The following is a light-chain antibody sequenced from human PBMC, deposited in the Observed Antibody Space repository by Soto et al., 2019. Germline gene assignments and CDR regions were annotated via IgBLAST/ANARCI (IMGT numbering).Light chain of an antibody. CDR1: QAVPNN. CDR2: EES. CDR3: QRLNGPPLT. V-gene: IGKV1-9*01. J-gene: IGKJ4*02. Sequence: DIHLTQSPSFLSASVGDRVTITCRPSQAVPNNMAWYQQKPGKPPKLLIYEESTLHSGVPSRFSGRKSGTEFTLTINGLQPEDFATYYCQRLNGPPLTFGGGTKVEIK.